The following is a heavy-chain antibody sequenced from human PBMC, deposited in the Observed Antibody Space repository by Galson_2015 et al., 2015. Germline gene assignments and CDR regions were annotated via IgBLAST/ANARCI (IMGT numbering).Heavy chain of an antibody. CDR3: ARAFPGTTVTTYYYYYYGMDV. V-gene: IGHV3-30-3*01. CDR2: ISYDGSNK. Sequence: SLRLSCAASGFTFSSYAMHWVRQAPGKGLEWVAVISYDGSNKYYADSVKGRFTISRDNSKNTLYLQMNSLRAEDTAVYYCARAFPGTTVTTYYYYYYGMDVWGQGPRSPSP. CDR1: GFTFSSYA. D-gene: IGHD4-17*01. J-gene: IGHJ6*02.